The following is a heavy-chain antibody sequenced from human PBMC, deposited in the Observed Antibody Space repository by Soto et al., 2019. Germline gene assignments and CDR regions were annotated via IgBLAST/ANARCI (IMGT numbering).Heavy chain of an antibody. CDR1: GYTFDSYG. J-gene: IGHJ4*02. CDR2: ISTYTGNT. Sequence: GASVKVSCKASGYTFDSYGISWVRQAPGQGLQWMGWISTYTGNTHYSQNFQGRLSMTTDTSANTAYMQLRSLRSEDTAVYYCARGPTSGNYFLSFFYYWGQGSLVTVSS. V-gene: IGHV1-18*01. D-gene: IGHD1-26*01. CDR3: ARGPTSGNYFLSFFYY.